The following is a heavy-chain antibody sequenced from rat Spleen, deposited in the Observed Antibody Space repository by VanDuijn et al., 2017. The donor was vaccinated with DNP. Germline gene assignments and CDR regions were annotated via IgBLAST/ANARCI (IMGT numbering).Heavy chain of an antibody. Sequence: EVQLVESGGDLVQPGRSMKLSCAASGFTFSNYYMAWVRQAPTKGLEWVATISTSGSRTYYPDSVKGRFTISRDNAKSTLYLQMDSLRSEDTATYYCATSSYYGYDYGFAYWGQGTLVTVSS. V-gene: IGHV5-25*01. CDR1: GFTFSNYY. CDR2: ISTSGSRT. D-gene: IGHD1-7*01. J-gene: IGHJ3*01. CDR3: ATSSYYGYDYGFAY.